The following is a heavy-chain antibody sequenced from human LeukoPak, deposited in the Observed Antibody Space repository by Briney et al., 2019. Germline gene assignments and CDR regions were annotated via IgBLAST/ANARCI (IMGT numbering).Heavy chain of an antibody. D-gene: IGHD6-19*01. CDR1: GFTFIDSW. J-gene: IGHJ5*02. V-gene: IGHV3-7*01. CDR3: ARDPSSGWYLKGWFDP. CDR2: IKYDGSEN. Sequence: GGSLRLSCAASGFTFIDSWMTWVRQAPGKGLEWVANIKYDGSENYYVDSVKGRFTISRDNAKNSLSLHMNSLRAEDTAVYYCARDPSSGWYLKGWFDPWGQGTLVTVSS.